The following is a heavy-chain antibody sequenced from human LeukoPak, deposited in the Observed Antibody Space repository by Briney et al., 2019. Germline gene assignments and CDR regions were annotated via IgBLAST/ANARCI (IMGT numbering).Heavy chain of an antibody. CDR2: ISYDGSNK. CDR3: AKDYYYDSSGYPPDY. V-gene: IGHV3-30*18. J-gene: IGHJ4*02. CDR1: GFTFSSYG. Sequence: SGGSLRLSCAVSGFTFSSYGMHWVRQAPGKGLEWVAVISYDGSNKYYADSVKGRFTISRDNSKNTLYLQMNSLRAEDTAVYYCAKDYYYDSSGYPPDYWGQGTLVTVSS. D-gene: IGHD3-22*01.